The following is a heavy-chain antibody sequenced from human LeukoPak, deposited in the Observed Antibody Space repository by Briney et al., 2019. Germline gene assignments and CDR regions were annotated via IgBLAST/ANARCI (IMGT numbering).Heavy chain of an antibody. J-gene: IGHJ4*02. CDR2: ISGGGGST. Sequence: GGSLRLSCAAPELTFSNYAMAWVRQAPGKGLQWVSAISGGGGSTSYADSVKGRFTISRDNSKNTLYLQMNSLRPEDTAVYYCAKGGAAADYYFDYWGQGTLVIVSS. V-gene: IGHV3-23*01. D-gene: IGHD6-13*01. CDR1: ELTFSNYA. CDR3: AKGGAAADYYFDY.